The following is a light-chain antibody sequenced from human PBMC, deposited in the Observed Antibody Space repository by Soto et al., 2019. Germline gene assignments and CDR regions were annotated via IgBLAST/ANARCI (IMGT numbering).Light chain of an antibody. Sequence: EIVMTQSPATLSVSPGERATLSCRASQSVSSNLAWYQQKPGKAPRLLIYGASTRSTGIPARFSGSGSGTEFTLTISSLQSEDFAVYYCQQYNNWPPWTFGQGTKVEIQ. CDR1: QSVSSN. V-gene: IGKV3-15*01. CDR3: QQYNNWPPWT. CDR2: GAS. J-gene: IGKJ1*01.